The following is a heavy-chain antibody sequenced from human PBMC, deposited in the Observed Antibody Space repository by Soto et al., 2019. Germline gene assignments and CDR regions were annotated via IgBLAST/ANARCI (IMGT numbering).Heavy chain of an antibody. CDR3: ARGSRVYGSGSYYFDY. D-gene: IGHD3-10*01. CDR1: GGSFSGYY. CDR2: INHSGST. J-gene: IGHJ4*02. Sequence: NPSETLSLTCAVYGGSFSGYYCSWIRQPPGKGLEWIGEINHSGSTNYNPSLKSRVTISVDTSKNQFSLKLSSVTAADTAVYYCARGSRVYGSGSYYFDYWGQGTLVTVSS. V-gene: IGHV4-34*01.